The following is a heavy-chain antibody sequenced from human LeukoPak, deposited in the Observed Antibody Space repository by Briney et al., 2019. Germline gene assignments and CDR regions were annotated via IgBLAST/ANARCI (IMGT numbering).Heavy chain of an antibody. CDR1: GYTYTDYY. J-gene: IGHJ4*02. CDR2: VDPEDGET. D-gene: IGHD6-13*01. Sequence: ASVKVSCKVSGYTYTDYYMHWVQQAPGKGLEWMGLVDPEDGETIYAEKFQGRATITADTSTDTAYMELSSLRSEDTALYYCATDLPAAAGTDYWGQGTLVTVSS. CDR3: ATDLPAAAGTDY. V-gene: IGHV1-69-2*01.